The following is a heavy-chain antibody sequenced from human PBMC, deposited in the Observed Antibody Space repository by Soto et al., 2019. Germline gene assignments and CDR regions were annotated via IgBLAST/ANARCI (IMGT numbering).Heavy chain of an antibody. V-gene: IGHV5-51*01. Sequence: RGRSLKISCKGPRYRVTTYWTGWVRQRPGKGREWMGVIYPVDSDIRLSPSFQGQVTMSGDMNLRAADLQWSSLKVWDTAMYYCGRPAYWYDTNSFGYWGQGTLVTV. D-gene: IGHD2-8*01. CDR3: GRPAYWYDTNSFGY. CDR2: IYPVDSDI. J-gene: IGHJ4*02. CDR1: RYRVTTYW.